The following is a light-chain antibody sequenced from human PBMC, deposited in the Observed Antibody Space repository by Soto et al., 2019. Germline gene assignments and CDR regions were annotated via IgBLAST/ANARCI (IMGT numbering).Light chain of an antibody. J-gene: IGLJ2*01. CDR1: SSDIENYNL. Sequence: QSVLTQPASVSGSPGQSITISCTGTSSDIENYNLVSWYQQHPGKVPKLIIYEVNKRPSGVSNRFSGSKSGITASLTISGLQAEDDADYYCCSYAGSTTFVVFGGGTKLTVL. V-gene: IGLV2-23*02. CDR3: CSYAGSTTFVV. CDR2: EVN.